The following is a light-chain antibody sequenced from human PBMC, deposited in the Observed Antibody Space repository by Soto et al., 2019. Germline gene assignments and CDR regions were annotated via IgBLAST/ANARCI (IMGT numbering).Light chain of an antibody. J-gene: IGKJ1*01. V-gene: IGKV1-39*01. CDR3: QQSYSTPTWT. CDR2: AAS. Sequence: DIQMTQSPATLSASVGDRVTITCRASRSISSWLAWYQQKPGKAPKLLIYAASSLQSGVPSRFSGSGSGTDFTLTISSLQPEDFATYYCQQSYSTPTWTFGQGTKVDI. CDR1: RSISSW.